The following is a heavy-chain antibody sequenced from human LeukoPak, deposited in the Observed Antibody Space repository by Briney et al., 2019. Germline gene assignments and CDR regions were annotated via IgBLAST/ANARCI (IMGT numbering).Heavy chain of an antibody. J-gene: IGHJ4*02. CDR3: ARVHNSFDWLFLFDY. CDR1: GFTFSDYY. Sequence: QPGGSLRLSCAASGFTFSDYYMSWIRQAPGKGLEWVANIKQDGSEKYYVDSVKGRFTISRDNAKNSLYLQMNSLRAEDTAVYYCARVHNSFDWLFLFDYWGQGTLVTVSS. D-gene: IGHD3-9*01. CDR2: IKQDGSEK. V-gene: IGHV3-7*01.